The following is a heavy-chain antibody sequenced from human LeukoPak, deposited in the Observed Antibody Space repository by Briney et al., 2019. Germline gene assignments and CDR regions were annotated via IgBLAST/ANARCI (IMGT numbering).Heavy chain of an antibody. J-gene: IGHJ4*02. CDR2: ISVYNGNT. Sequence: ASVKVSCKASGHTFTRYGISWVRQAPGQGLEWMVWISVYNGNTNYAQKLQGRVTMTTDTSTSAAYMELRSLRSDDTAVYYCAREDNYDSSGTSFDYWGQGTLVTVSS. D-gene: IGHD3-22*01. CDR3: AREDNYDSSGTSFDY. V-gene: IGHV1-18*01. CDR1: GHTFTRYG.